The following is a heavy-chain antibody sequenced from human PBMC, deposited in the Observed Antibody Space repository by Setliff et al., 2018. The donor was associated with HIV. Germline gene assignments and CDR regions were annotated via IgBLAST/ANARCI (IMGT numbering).Heavy chain of an antibody. D-gene: IGHD3-22*01. CDR2: IYASGST. Sequence: KPSETLSLTCTVSGGSISSGSYYWSWIRQPAGKGLEWIGRIYASGSTNYNPSLKSRVTISLDTSKNQFSLNLRSVTAADTAVYYCARRGGISTTVEGPPPFDFWGPGTLVTVSS. CDR3: ARRGGISTTVEGPPPFDF. CDR1: GGSISSGSYY. V-gene: IGHV4-61*02. J-gene: IGHJ4*02.